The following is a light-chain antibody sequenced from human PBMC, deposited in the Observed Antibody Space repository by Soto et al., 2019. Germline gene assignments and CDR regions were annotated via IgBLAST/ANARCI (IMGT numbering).Light chain of an antibody. CDR3: QQYYSYPSSS. CDR2: AAS. J-gene: IGKJ3*01. CDR1: QGISSY. V-gene: IGKV1-8*01. Sequence: AIRMTQSPSSFSASTGDRVTITCRASQGISSYLAWYQQKPGKAPKLLIYAASTLQSGVPSRFSGSGSGTDFTLTISCLQSEDFATYYCQQYYSYPSSSFGPGTKVDIK.